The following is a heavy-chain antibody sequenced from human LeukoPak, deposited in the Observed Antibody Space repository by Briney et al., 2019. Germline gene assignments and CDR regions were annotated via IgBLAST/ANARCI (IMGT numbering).Heavy chain of an antibody. Sequence: ASVKVSCKASGYTFTGYYMHWVRPAPGQGLEWMGWFNPNSGGTNYAQKFQGRVTMTRDTSISTAYMELSRLRSDDTAVYYCARDYKYSSGSSDYFDYWGQGTLVTVSS. D-gene: IGHD6-19*01. V-gene: IGHV1-2*02. CDR1: GYTFTGYY. CDR3: ARDYKYSSGSSDYFDY. CDR2: FNPNSGGT. J-gene: IGHJ4*02.